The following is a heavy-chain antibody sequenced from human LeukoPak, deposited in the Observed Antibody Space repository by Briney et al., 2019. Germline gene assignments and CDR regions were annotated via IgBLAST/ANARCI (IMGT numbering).Heavy chain of an antibody. D-gene: IGHD2-15*01. CDR3: AREGAGILVATAATYLDY. CDR2: IAAYSGKT. J-gene: IGHJ4*02. Sequence: ASVNVSCKTSGYTFFTYGITWLRQAPGQGLEWMGWIAAYSGKTKYEQNFHGRDTMITNTSTNSAYMELRSLRSDDTAMYYCAREGAGILVATAATYLDYWGPGTLLTVSS. V-gene: IGHV1-18*01. CDR1: GYTFFTYG.